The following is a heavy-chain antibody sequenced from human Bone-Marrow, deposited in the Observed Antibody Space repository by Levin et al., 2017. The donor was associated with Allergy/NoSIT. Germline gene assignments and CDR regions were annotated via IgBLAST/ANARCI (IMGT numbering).Heavy chain of an antibody. CDR1: GFTFGDYA. V-gene: IGHV3-49*04. Sequence: PGGSLRLSCTASGFTFGDYAMSWVRQAPGKGLEWVGFIRSKAYGGTTEYAASVKGRFTISRDDSKSIAYLQMNSLKTEDTAVYYCTREGKSIAARSNGLGGYYGMDVWGQGTTVTVSS. CDR2: IRSKAYGGTT. CDR3: TREGKSIAARSNGLGGYYGMDV. D-gene: IGHD6-6*01. J-gene: IGHJ6*02.